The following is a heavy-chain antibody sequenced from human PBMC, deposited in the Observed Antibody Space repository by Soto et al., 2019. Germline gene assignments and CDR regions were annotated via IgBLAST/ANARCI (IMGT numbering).Heavy chain of an antibody. J-gene: IGHJ4*01. Sequence: AGTVSLSSAPYGSTLSTYAINWGCLASGTGLAWVSAVSGSGGSTYYADSVKGRFTISRDNSKNTLYLQMNSLRAEDTAVQYCAEDPVVMTKKYHLDYWGQGPLVTV. D-gene: IGHD2-2*01. CDR3: AEDPVVMTKKYHLDY. CDR2: VSGSGGST. V-gene: IGHV3-23*01. CDR1: GSTLSTYA.